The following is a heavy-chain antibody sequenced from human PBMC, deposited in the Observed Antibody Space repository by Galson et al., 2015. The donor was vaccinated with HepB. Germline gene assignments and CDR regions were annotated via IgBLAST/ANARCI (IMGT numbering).Heavy chain of an antibody. D-gene: IGHD1/OR15-1a*01. CDR3: ARGGYWNTLPYYYMDV. J-gene: IGHJ6*03. V-gene: IGHV1-69*10. CDR2: IIPILGIA. CDR1: GGTFSSYA. Sequence: SVKVSCKASGGTFSSYAISWVRQAPGQGLEWMGGIIPILGIANYAQKFQGRVTITADRSTSTAYVELSSLRSEDTAVYYCARGGYWNTLPYYYMDVWGKGTTVTVSS.